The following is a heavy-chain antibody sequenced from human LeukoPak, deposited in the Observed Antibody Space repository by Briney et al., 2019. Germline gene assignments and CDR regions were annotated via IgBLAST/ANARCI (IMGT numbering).Heavy chain of an antibody. J-gene: IGHJ4*02. CDR1: GFKFSDYY. CDR3: AKDFRSWYDGGFDY. CDR2: IRHDGSDE. V-gene: IGHV3-7*01. D-gene: IGHD6-13*01. Sequence: GGSLRLSCVASGFKFSDYYVSWVRQAPGKGLEWVADIRHDGSDEYNVDSVKGRFTISRDNAKNSLFLQMNSLRAEDTAVYYCAKDFRSWYDGGFDYWGQGTLVTVSS.